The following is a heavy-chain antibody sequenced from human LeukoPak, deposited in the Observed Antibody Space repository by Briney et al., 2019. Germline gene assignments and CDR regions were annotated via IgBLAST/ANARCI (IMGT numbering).Heavy chain of an antibody. CDR3: AREYSSGLSWFDP. D-gene: IGHD6-19*01. CDR1: SDSISNSAYH. Sequence: PSETLSLTCTVSSDSISNSAYHWGWIRQPPGRGLEWIGTIYYSRGTYYNPSLKSRVTISVDTSKNQFSLKLSSVTAADTAVYFCAREYSSGLSWFDPWGQGTLVTVSS. CDR2: IYYSRGT. J-gene: IGHJ5*02. V-gene: IGHV4-39*07.